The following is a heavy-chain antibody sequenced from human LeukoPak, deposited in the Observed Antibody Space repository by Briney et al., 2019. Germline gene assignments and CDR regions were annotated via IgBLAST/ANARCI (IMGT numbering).Heavy chain of an antibody. CDR1: GFTFSSCT. Sequence: PGGSLRLSCAASGFTFSSCTMSWVHQAPGKGLEWISVISATGFTTYHTDSVKGRFTISRDNSKSMLYLQMDSLRAEDTAIYFCTKDVQVGPTRGFFDFWGQGTLVTVSS. CDR2: ISATGFTT. J-gene: IGHJ4*03. V-gene: IGHV3-23*01. CDR3: TKDVQVGPTRGFFDF. D-gene: IGHD1-26*01.